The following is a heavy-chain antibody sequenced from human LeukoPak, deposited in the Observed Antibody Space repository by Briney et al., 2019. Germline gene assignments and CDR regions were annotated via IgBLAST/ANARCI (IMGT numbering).Heavy chain of an antibody. CDR3: AKDSSYSSSPETGYYGMDV. CDR2: ISWNSGSI. J-gene: IGHJ6*02. V-gene: IGHV3-9*01. CDR1: GFTFDDYA. Sequence: PGGSLRLSCAASGFTFDDYAMHWVRQAPGKGLEWVSGISWNSGSIGYADSVKGRFTISRDNAKNSLYLQMNSLRAEDTALYYCAKDSSYSSSPETGYYGMDVWGQGTTVTVSS. D-gene: IGHD6-6*01.